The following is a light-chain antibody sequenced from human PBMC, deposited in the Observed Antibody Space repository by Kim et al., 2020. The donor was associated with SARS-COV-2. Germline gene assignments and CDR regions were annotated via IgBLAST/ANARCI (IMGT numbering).Light chain of an antibody. Sequence: DIEMTQSPSALSASVGDRVTITCRATQSVSINLNWYQQSPGKAPRLLIYGASTLQSGVPSRFSGSGSGTGFTLTISSLQPEDFAIYYCQQTFSTQYSFGQGTKLEI. J-gene: IGKJ2*03. V-gene: IGKV1-39*01. CDR1: QSVSIN. CDR2: GAS. CDR3: QQTFSTQYS.